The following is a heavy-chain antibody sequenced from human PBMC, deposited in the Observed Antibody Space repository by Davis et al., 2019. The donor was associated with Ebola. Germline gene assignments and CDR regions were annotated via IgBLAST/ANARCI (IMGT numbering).Heavy chain of an antibody. CDR3: ARGYCSGGSCYSPDY. J-gene: IGHJ4*02. V-gene: IGHV1-18*04. Sequence: ASVKVSCKASGYTFISYGISWVRQAPGQGLEWMGWISAYNGNTNYAQKLQGRVTMTTDTSTSTAYMELRSLRSDDTAVYYCARGYCSGGSCYSPDYWGQGTLVTVSS. CDR2: ISAYNGNT. CDR1: GYTFISYG. D-gene: IGHD2-15*01.